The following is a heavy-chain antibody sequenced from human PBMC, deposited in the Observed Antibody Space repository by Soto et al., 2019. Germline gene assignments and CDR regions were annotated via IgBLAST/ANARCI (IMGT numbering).Heavy chain of an antibody. D-gene: IGHD2-15*01. Sequence: EVQLVESGGGLVKPGGSLRLSCAASGFTFSNAWMSWVRQAPGKGLEWVGRIKSKTDGGTTDYAAPVKGRFTISRDDSKNTLYQQMNSLKTEDTAVYYCTATREGYCSGGSCLSFDYWGQGTLVTVSS. CDR1: GFTFSNAW. CDR3: TATREGYCSGGSCLSFDY. J-gene: IGHJ4*02. V-gene: IGHV3-15*01. CDR2: IKSKTDGGTT.